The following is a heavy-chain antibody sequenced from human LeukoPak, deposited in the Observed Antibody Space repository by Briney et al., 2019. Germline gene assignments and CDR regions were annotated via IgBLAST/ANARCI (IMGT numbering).Heavy chain of an antibody. Sequence: SETLSLTCAVSGGSVSSGGFSWRWIRQPPGKGLECIGSISHTGSTYYNPSLKSRVTISVDSSKYQFSLKLSSVTAADTAVYYCAREGYFYGMDVWGQGTTVTVSS. CDR1: GGSVSSGGFS. CDR3: AREGYFYGMDV. CDR2: ISHTGST. D-gene: IGHD2/OR15-2a*01. J-gene: IGHJ6*02. V-gene: IGHV4-30-2*01.